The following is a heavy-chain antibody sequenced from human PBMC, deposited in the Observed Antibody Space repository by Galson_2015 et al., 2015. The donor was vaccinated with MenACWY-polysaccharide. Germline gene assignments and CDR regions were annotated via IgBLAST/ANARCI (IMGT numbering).Heavy chain of an antibody. J-gene: IGHJ3*02. Sequence: SLRLSCAASRFTFSSYGMHRVRQAPGKGLEWVAVISYDGSNKYYADSVKGRFTISRDNSKNTLYLQMNSLRAEDTAVYYCAKPYYGSGVSAFDIWGQGTMVTVSS. V-gene: IGHV3-30*18. D-gene: IGHD3-10*01. CDR3: AKPYYGSGVSAFDI. CDR2: ISYDGSNK. CDR1: RFTFSSYG.